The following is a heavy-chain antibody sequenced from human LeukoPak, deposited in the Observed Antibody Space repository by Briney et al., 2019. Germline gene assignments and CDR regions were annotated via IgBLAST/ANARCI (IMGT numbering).Heavy chain of an antibody. CDR2: ISACNGDT. V-gene: IGHV1-18*01. CDR3: ARLGQWLVYYSYSMDA. D-gene: IGHD6-19*01. CDR1: AYTFTSSG. Sequence: AAVKVSCKASAYTFTSSGISRGRQAPGQGLEWMGSISACNGDTNYSQKHQGRGIMTTATSTSKAYMELRSLRSDDTAVYCSARLGQWLVYYSYSMDAWGQGGTVTASS. J-gene: IGHJ6*02.